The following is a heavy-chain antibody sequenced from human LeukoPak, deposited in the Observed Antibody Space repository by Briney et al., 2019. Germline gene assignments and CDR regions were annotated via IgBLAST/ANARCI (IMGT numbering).Heavy chain of an antibody. CDR2: VYTSGST. CDR3: ARSYSSSWPFDY. Sequence: SETLSLTCTVSGGSISSYYWSWIRQPPGKGLEWIGYVYTSGSTNYNPSLKGRVTISVDTSKNQFSLKLSSVTAADTAVYYCARSYSSSWPFDYWGQGTLVTVSS. D-gene: IGHD6-13*01. J-gene: IGHJ4*02. V-gene: IGHV4-4*09. CDR1: GGSISSYY.